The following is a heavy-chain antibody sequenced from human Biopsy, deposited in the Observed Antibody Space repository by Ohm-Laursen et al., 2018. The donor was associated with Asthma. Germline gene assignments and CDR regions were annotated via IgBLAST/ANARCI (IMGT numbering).Heavy chain of an antibody. V-gene: IGHV3-9*01. J-gene: IGHJ6*02. CDR1: GLNFEDYV. Sequence: SLRLSCAASGLNFEDYVMHWVRQAPGKGLEWVSGISWNSRSIGYGDSAKGRFTISRDNSRNTLNLQMNSVRPDDTAVYFCARERAGVLGSYNGMDVWGPGTTVSVSS. CDR3: ARERAGVLGSYNGMDV. D-gene: IGHD2-8*01. CDR2: ISWNSRSI.